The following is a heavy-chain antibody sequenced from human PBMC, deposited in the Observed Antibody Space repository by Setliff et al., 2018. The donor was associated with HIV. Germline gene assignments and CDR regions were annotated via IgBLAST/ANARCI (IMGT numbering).Heavy chain of an antibody. J-gene: IGHJ1*01. V-gene: IGHV3-23*01. D-gene: IGHD6-19*01. CDR1: GFAFSSSE. CDR2: ISGSGGST. CDR3: AKGSTIVVVAGTGYFQH. Sequence: PGGSLRLSCAASGFAFSSSEMNWVRQAPGKGLEWVSSISGSGGSTNYADSVKGRFTISRDNSKNTLYLQMNSLRAEDTAEYYCAKGSTIVVVAGTGYFQHWGQGTLVTVSS.